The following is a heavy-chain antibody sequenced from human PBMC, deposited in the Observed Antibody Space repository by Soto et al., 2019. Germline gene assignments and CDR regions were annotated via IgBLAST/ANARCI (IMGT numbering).Heavy chain of an antibody. V-gene: IGHV3-9*01. D-gene: IGHD2-21*01. CDR3: ARALVVN. CDR1: GFTFDDYA. J-gene: IGHJ4*02. CDR2: ISWNSGSI. Sequence: EVQLVESGGGLVQPGRSPRLSCAASGFTFDDYAMHWVRQAPGKGLEWVSGISWNSGSIGYADSVKGRFTISRDNAKNSLYLQMNSLRAEDTAVYYCARALVVNWGQGTLVTVSS.